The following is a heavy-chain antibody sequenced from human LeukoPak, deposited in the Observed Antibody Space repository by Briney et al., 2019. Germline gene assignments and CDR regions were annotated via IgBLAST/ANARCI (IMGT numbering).Heavy chain of an antibody. CDR2: IYPGDSDT. Sequence: GESLKISCKGSGYSFTSYWIGWVRQMPGKGLEWMGIIYPGDSDTRYSPSFQGQVTISADKSISTAYLQWSSLKASDTAMYYCARSFNVGGGSCYHDYWGQGTLVTVSS. D-gene: IGHD2-15*01. CDR1: GYSFTSYW. V-gene: IGHV5-51*01. J-gene: IGHJ4*02. CDR3: ARSFNVGGGSCYHDY.